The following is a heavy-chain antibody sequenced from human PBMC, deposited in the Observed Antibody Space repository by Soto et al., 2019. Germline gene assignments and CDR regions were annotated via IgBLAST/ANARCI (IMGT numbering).Heavy chain of an antibody. CDR1: GGSITSGGYC. CDR3: ARDVDYFGSGSPPLLSK. CDR2: IYYSGST. V-gene: IGHV4-31*03. D-gene: IGHD3-10*01. Sequence: QVQLQESGPGLVKPSQTLSLTCTVSGGSITSGGYCWTWIRQHPVKGLEWMGHIYYSGSTSYNPSLKCRVTITIDTSKTLFSLKLTSVIAADTAVYYCARDVDYFGSGSPPLLSKWGQGTLVTVSS. J-gene: IGHJ4*02.